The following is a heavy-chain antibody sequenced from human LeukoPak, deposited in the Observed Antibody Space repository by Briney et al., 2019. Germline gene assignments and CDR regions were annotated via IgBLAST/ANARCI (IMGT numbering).Heavy chain of an antibody. Sequence: GASVKVSCKASGYTXTDYFMHGVRQAPGQGLEWMGWINPSSGATEYAQKFQGRVTMTRDTSISTAYMELSRLTSDDTAVCYCARLTGDNYFDSWGQGTLVTVSS. D-gene: IGHD3-9*01. CDR2: INPSSGAT. J-gene: IGHJ4*02. V-gene: IGHV1-2*02. CDR1: GYTXTDYF. CDR3: ARLTGDNYFDS.